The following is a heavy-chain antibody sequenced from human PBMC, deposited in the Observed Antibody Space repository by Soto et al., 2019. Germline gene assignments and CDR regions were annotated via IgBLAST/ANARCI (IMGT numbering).Heavy chain of an antibody. J-gene: IGHJ6*02. V-gene: IGHV5-51*01. CDR3: ARGRIAAAGLDYYYYSGMGV. Sequence: PGESLKISCKGSGYSFTSYWIGWVRQMPGKGLEWMGIIYPGDSDTRYSPSFQGQVTISADKSISTAYLQWSSLKASDTAMYYCARGRIAAAGLDYYYYSGMGVWGQGNTVAASS. CDR1: GYSFTSYW. CDR2: IYPGDSDT. D-gene: IGHD6-13*01.